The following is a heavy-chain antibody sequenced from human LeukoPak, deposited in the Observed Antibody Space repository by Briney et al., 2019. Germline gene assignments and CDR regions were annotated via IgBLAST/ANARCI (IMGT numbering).Heavy chain of an antibody. V-gene: IGHV4-39*07. CDR3: ARAREDSYDYNGMDV. CDR1: GGSIISSGDY. J-gene: IGHJ6*02. CDR2: IYYSGST. Sequence: RPSETLSLTCTVSGGSIISSGDYWVWIRQPLGKGLEWIGYIYYSGSTNYNPSLKSRVTISVDTSKNQFSLKLSSVTAADTAVYYCARAREDSYDYNGMDVWGQGTTVTVSS.